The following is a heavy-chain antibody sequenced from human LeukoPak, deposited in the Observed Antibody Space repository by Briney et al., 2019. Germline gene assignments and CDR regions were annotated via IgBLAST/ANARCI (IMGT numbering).Heavy chain of an antibody. CDR1: DYTFTSYG. CDR3: ARDRVLGDILTGYYAFGI. CDR2: ISTYNGNT. Sequence: ASVKVSCKASDYTFTSYGISWVRQAPGQGLEWMGWISTYNGNTNYAQKLQGRVTMTTDTSTSTAYMELRSLRSDDTAVYYCARDRVLGDILTGYYAFGIWGQGTMVTVSS. J-gene: IGHJ3*02. V-gene: IGHV1-18*01. D-gene: IGHD3-9*01.